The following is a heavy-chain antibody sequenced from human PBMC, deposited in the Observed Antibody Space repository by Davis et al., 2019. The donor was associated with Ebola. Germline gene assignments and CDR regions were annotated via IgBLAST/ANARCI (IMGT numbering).Heavy chain of an antibody. J-gene: IGHJ4*02. CDR1: GASFSGYY. V-gene: IGHV4-34*01. Sequence: MPSETLSLTCAVYGASFSGYYWSWIRQPPGKGLEWIGEINRGGGTNYNPSLKSRVTISSDTSKNQFSLKLSSVTAADTAVYFCARGRTGSDHPRLDSWGQGTLVTVSS. D-gene: IGHD7-27*01. CDR3: ARGRTGSDHPRLDS. CDR2: INRGGGT.